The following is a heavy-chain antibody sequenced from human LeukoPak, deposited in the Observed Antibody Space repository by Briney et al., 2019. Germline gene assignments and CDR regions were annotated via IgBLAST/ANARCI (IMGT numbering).Heavy chain of an antibody. Sequence: PGGSLRLSCAASGFTFSSYCLSWVRQAPGKGLEWVANIKQDGSEKNYVDSVKGRFTISRDNAKNSLYLQMNSLRAEDTAVYYCARHIYCSGAFDHSAFQNYWGQGTLVTVSS. CDR3: ARHIYCSGAFDHSAFQNY. D-gene: IGHD2-15*01. CDR2: IKQDGSEK. V-gene: IGHV3-7*01. CDR1: GFTFSSYC. J-gene: IGHJ4*02.